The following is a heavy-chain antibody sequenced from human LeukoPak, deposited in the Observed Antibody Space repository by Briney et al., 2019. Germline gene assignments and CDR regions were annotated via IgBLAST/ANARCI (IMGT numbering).Heavy chain of an antibody. D-gene: IGHD5-12*01. V-gene: IGHV3-7*01. Sequence: SGGSLRLSCAASGFTLSSYWMSWVRQAPGKGLEWVANIKQDGSEKYYVDSVKGRFTISRDNAKNSLYLQMNSLRAEDTAVYYCATPSRGYSGYDYYFDYWGQGTLVTVSS. CDR2: IKQDGSEK. CDR1: GFTLSSYW. CDR3: ATPSRGYSGYDYYFDY. J-gene: IGHJ4*02.